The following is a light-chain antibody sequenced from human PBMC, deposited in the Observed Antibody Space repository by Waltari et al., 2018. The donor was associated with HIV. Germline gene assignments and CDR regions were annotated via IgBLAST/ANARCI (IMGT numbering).Light chain of an antibody. Sequence: QSVLTQPPSVSEAPRQRVTISCSGSSSNIGNNAVNWYQQVPGKAPKLLIYYDDLLSSGVSDRFSGSKSGTSASLAIRGLQSEDEAEYYCAAWDDYLNGYVFGSDTKVTVL. J-gene: IGLJ1*01. V-gene: IGLV1-36*01. CDR1: SSNIGNNA. CDR3: AAWDDYLNGYV. CDR2: YDD.